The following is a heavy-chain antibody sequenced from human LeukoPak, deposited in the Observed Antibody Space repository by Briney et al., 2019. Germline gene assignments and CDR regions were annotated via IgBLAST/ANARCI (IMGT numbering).Heavy chain of an antibody. CDR2: IYHSVST. J-gene: IGHJ6*03. D-gene: IGHD2-2*01. CDR1: GGSFSGYN. Sequence: PSETLSLTCAVDGGSFSGYNWSWIRQPPGKGLGWIGIIYHSVSTYYNPSLKSRVTISVDTSRNQFSLKLSSVTAADTAVYYCARSPPYCRSTSCYGLWGLRDYYYYRDVWGKDPAVSV. V-gene: IGHV4-34*01. CDR3: ARSPPYCRSTSCYGLWGLRDYYYYRDV.